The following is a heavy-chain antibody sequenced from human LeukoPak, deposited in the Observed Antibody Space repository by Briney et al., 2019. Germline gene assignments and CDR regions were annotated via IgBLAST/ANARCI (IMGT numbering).Heavy chain of an antibody. J-gene: IGHJ4*02. CDR3: VKESHPDYCEY. V-gene: IGHV3-23*01. CDR1: GFTFSSYA. Sequence: GGSLRLSRAASGFTFSSYAMSWVRQAPGKGLEWVSAISGDGGSTYYADSVKGRFTISRDNSKNTLYLQMNSLRAEDTAVYYCVKESHPDYCEYWGQGTLVSVSS. CDR2: ISGDGGST.